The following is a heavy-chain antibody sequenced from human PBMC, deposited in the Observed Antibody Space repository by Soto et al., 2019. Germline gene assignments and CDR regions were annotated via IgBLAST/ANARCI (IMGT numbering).Heavy chain of an antibody. Sequence: GGSLRLSCAASGFTFSDYYMSWIRQAPGKGLEWVSYISGSGSTIYYADSVKGRFTISRDNAKNSLYLQMNSLRAEDTAVYYFARALADYGDYVGGFDYWSQGTLVTVSS. J-gene: IGHJ4*02. CDR1: GFTFSDYY. V-gene: IGHV3-11*01. CDR3: ARALADYGDYVGGFDY. D-gene: IGHD4-17*01. CDR2: ISGSGSTI.